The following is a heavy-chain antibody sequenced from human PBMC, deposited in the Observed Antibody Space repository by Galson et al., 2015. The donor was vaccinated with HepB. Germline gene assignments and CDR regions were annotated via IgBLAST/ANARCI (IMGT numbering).Heavy chain of an antibody. CDR2: TYYRSKWYN. Sequence: CAISGDSVSSNSVAWNWIRQSPSRGLEWLGRTYYRSKWYNDYAVSVKSRITINPDTSKNQFSLQLNSMTPEDTAVYYCAREEGNWNYRMTRWFDSWGQGTLVTVSS. V-gene: IGHV6-1*01. J-gene: IGHJ5*01. CDR3: AREEGNWNYRMTRWFDS. D-gene: IGHD1-7*01. CDR1: GDSVSSNSVA.